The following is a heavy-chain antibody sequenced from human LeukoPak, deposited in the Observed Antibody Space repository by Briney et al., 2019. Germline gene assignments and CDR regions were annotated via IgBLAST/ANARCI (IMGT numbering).Heavy chain of an antibody. V-gene: IGHV4-59*08. D-gene: IGHD1-26*01. CDR2: IYYSGST. J-gene: IGHJ4*02. CDR3: ARHVGVGATLFDY. Sequence: PSEPLSLTCTVSGGSVSSYYWSWIRQPPGKGLEWIGYIYYSGSTNYNPSLKSRVTISVDTSKNQFSLKLSSVTAADTAVYYCARHVGVGATLFDYWGQGTLVTVSS. CDR1: GGSVSSYY.